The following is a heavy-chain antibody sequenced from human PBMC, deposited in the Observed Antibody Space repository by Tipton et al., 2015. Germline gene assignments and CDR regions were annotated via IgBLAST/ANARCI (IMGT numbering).Heavy chain of an antibody. CDR2: ISYSGST. Sequence: TLSLTCTVSGGSVSTSNYYWGWIRQSPGKGLEWIGYISYSGSTHNNPSLKSRVTMSRHTSKNQFSLKLTSVTAADTAVYYCACQDYDSLTRDYQTVDYWGQGTLVTVSS. J-gene: IGHJ4*02. CDR3: ACQDYDSLTRDYQTVDY. V-gene: IGHV4-61*05. D-gene: IGHD3-9*01. CDR1: GGSVSTSNYY.